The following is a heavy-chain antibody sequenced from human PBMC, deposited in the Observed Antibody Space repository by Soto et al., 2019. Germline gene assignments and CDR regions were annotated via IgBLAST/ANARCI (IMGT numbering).Heavy chain of an antibody. V-gene: IGHV4-34*01. D-gene: IGHD3-10*01. J-gene: IGHJ5*02. CDR3: ARGLRNYYGSGSYYGTRWFDP. CDR2: INHSGST. Sequence: LSLTCAVYGGSFSGYYWSWVRQPPGKGLEWIGEINHSGSTNYNPSLKSRVTISVDTSKNQFSLKLSSVTAADTAVYYCARGLRNYYGSGSYYGTRWFDPWGRGTLVTVSS. CDR1: GGSFSGYY.